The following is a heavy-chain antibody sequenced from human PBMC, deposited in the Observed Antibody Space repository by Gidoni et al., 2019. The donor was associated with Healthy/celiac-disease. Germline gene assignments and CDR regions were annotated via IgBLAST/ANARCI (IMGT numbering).Heavy chain of an antibody. V-gene: IGHV1-69*10. CDR2: IIPILCIA. CDR1: GGTFSSYA. Sequence: QVQLVQSGAEVKKPGSSVKVSCKASGGTFSSYAISWVRQAPGQGLEWMGGIIPILCIANYAQKFQGRVKVTADKSTGTTYLELGSLGSEDTAVYFCAGGLLRISIVPGVPNSGYYFYCMDVWGQGTTVTGSS. CDR3: AGGLLRISIVPGVPNSGYYFYCMDV. D-gene: IGHD2-8*02. J-gene: IGHJ6*02.